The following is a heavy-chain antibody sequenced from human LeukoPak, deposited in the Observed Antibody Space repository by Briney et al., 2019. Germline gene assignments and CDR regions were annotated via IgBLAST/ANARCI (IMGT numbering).Heavy chain of an antibody. D-gene: IGHD2-8*01. CDR1: GYSISSGYY. Sequence: SETLSLTCAVSGYSISSGYYWGWIRQPPGKGPAWIGSIYHSGSTYYNPSLKSRVTISVDTSKNQFSLKLSSVTAADTAVYYCARDSSPADPYCTNGVCYILGWFDPWGQGTLVTVSS. CDR3: ARDSSPADPYCTNGVCYILGWFDP. J-gene: IGHJ5*02. V-gene: IGHV4-38-2*02. CDR2: IYHSGST.